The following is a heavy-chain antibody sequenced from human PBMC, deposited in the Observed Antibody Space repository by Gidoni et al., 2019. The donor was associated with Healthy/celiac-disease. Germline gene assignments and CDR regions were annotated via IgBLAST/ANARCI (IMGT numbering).Heavy chain of an antibody. V-gene: IGHV4-39*01. Sequence: QPQLQESGPGLVKPSETLSLPCTVSRGSISCSIYYWGWLRQPPGKGLEWIGSIYYSGGTYYPPSLKSRVTISVDTSKNQFSLKLSSVTAADTAVYYCARLVGGNYYDSSGYPYYFDYWGQGTLVTVSS. J-gene: IGHJ4*02. CDR1: RGSISCSIYY. CDR3: ARLVGGNYYDSSGYPYYFDY. CDR2: IYYSGGT. D-gene: IGHD3-22*01.